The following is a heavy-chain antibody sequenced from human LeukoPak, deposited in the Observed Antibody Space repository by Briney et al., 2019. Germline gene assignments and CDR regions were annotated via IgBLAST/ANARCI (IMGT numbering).Heavy chain of an antibody. V-gene: IGHV1-69*08. Sequence: SVKVSCKASGGTFSNSIFSWVRQAPGQGLEWVGRIIPSFGTVNYGKKFQDRVTFTADTSTSTAYMELSSLRSEDTAVYYCAGAPGVAASGNGWFDRWGQGTLVTVSS. CDR2: IIPSFGTV. J-gene: IGHJ5*02. D-gene: IGHD6-13*01. CDR1: GGTFSNSI. CDR3: AGAPGVAASGNGWFDR.